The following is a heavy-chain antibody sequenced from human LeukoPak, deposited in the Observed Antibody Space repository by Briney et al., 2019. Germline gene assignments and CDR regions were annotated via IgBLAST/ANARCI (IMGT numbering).Heavy chain of an antibody. V-gene: IGHV4-61*01. D-gene: IGHD2/OR15-2a*01. Sequence: PSETLSLTCTVSGGSVSSGSYYWSWTRQPPGKGLEWIGYIYYSGSTNYNPSLKSRVTISVDTSKNQFSLKLSSVTAADTAVYYCGQSAVGHYYYYYMDVWGKGTTVTVSS. CDR2: IYYSGST. CDR1: GGSVSSGSYY. J-gene: IGHJ6*03. CDR3: GQSAVGHYYYYYMDV.